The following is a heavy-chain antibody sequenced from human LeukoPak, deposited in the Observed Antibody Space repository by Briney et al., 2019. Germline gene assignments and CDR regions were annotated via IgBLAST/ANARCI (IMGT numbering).Heavy chain of an antibody. V-gene: IGHV3-30*03. CDR1: GFTFNSYW. CDR2: IEYDGSNK. J-gene: IGHJ3*02. CDR3: ARADSSNWHDAFDI. D-gene: IGHD6-13*01. Sequence: PLGTLRLSCAASGFTFNSYWMSGVRQAPGEGLGRGAVIEYDGSNKFYADFVKGRFTISRDNSKNTLYLQMNSLRAEDTAVYYCARADSSNWHDAFDIWGKGKMVTVSS.